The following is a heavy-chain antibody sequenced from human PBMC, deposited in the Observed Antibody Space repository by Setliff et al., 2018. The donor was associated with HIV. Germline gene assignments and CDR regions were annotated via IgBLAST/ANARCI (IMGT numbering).Heavy chain of an antibody. J-gene: IGHJ5*02. CDR1: GVSINRTDHY. CDR3: AKGPVIGVDL. D-gene: IGHD2-8*01. V-gene: IGHV4-30-2*06. CDR2: IYHVGGT. Sequence: SETLSLTCSVSGVSINRTDHYWGWIRQSPGRGLEWVGYIYHVGGTYYNPSLRSRVTISVDRSKNPFSLKLTSVTAADTAVYYCAKGPVIGVDLWGQGTLVTVSS.